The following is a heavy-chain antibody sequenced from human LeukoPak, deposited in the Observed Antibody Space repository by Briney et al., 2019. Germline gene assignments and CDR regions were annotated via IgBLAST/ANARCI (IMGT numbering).Heavy chain of an antibody. J-gene: IGHJ4*02. V-gene: IGHV3-30*02. Sequence: GGSLRLSCAASGFTFSSYGMHWVRQAPGKGLEWVAFIRYDGSNKYYADSVKGRFTISRDNSKNTLYLQMNSLRAEDTAVYYCARFGYSGWNLEYWGQGTLVTVSS. CDR2: IRYDGSNK. CDR3: ARFGYSGWNLEY. D-gene: IGHD5-12*01. CDR1: GFTFSSYG.